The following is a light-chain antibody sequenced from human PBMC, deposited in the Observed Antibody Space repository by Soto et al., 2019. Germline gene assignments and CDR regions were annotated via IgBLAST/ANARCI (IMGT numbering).Light chain of an antibody. V-gene: IGKV1-39*01. Sequence: DIQMTQSPSTLSAGVGDRVTITCRASQRINTYLNWYQQKLGKAPTLLIYAASNLQSVVPSRFSGGGSGTDFTLTINALQPDHVATYFCQQWYTSPQTFGQGTKVEIK. J-gene: IGKJ1*01. CDR2: AAS. CDR1: QRINTY. CDR3: QQWYTSPQT.